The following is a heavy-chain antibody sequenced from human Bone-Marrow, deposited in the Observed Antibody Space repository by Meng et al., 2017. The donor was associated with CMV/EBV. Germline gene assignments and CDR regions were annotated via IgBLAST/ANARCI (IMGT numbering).Heavy chain of an antibody. CDR3: ASSVVPAAINDHNWFDP. Sequence: GSLRLSCNVSGASLGSYYWSWIRQSPGKGLEWIGYVYYSGSTDYNPSLKSRLTISVDTSKNQFSLQLSSVTAADTAVYYCASSVVPAAINDHNWFDPWGQGTLVTVSS. J-gene: IGHJ5*02. V-gene: IGHV4-59*01. CDR2: VYYSGST. CDR1: GASLGSYY. D-gene: IGHD2-2*01.